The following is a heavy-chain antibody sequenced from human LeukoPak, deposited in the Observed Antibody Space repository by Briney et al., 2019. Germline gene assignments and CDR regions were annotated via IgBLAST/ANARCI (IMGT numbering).Heavy chain of an antibody. J-gene: IGHJ4*02. V-gene: IGHV3-53*01. CDR2: IYSDNT. CDR3: ARRAGAYSHPYDY. CDR1: GFTVSGNS. Sequence: GGSLRLSCEASGFTVSGNSMSWVRQAPGKGLEWVSFIYSDNTHYSDSVKGRFTISRDNSKNTLYLQMNSLRAEDTAVYYCARRAGAYSHPYDYWGQGTLVTVSS. D-gene: IGHD4/OR15-4a*01.